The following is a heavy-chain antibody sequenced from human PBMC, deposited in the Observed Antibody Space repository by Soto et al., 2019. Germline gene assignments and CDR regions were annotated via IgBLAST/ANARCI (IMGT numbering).Heavy chain of an antibody. CDR1: GGTFSSYA. CDR2: IIPIFGTA. D-gene: IGHD3-3*01. V-gene: IGHV1-69*13. CDR3: ARDTDFWSGYYRFQDYYYGMDV. Sequence: SVKVSCKASGGTFSSYAISWVRQAPGQGLEWMGGIIPIFGTANYAQKFQGRVTIAADESTSTAYMELSSLRSEDTAVYYCARDTDFWSGYYRFQDYYYGMDVWGQGTTVTVSS. J-gene: IGHJ6*02.